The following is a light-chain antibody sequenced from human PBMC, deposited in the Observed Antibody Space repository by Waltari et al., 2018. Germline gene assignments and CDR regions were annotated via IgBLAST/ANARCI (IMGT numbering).Light chain of an antibody. CDR2: AAS. V-gene: IGKV1-16*02. Sequence: DIQMTQSPSSLSASVGDRVTITCRASQGITNSLAWFQQKPGKAPKSLIYAASSLHSGVPSKFSGSGSGTDFTLTISSLQPEDFATHYCQHYYSYPLTFGGGTKVEIK. J-gene: IGKJ4*01. CDR3: QHYYSYPLT. CDR1: QGITNS.